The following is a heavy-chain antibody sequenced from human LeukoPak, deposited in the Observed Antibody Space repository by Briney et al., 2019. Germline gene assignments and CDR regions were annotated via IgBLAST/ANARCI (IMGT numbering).Heavy chain of an antibody. D-gene: IGHD4-17*01. Sequence: SETLSLTCTVSGASITTYYWSWIRQPPGKRLEWIGYIYYTGTTDYNPSLKSRVTISVDTSKNQFSLKLSSVTAADTAVYYCARVDYGDYDPNYYYYMDVWGKGTTVTVSS. CDR1: GASITTYY. CDR3: ARVDYGDYDPNYYYYMDV. J-gene: IGHJ6*03. CDR2: IYYTGTT. V-gene: IGHV4-59*08.